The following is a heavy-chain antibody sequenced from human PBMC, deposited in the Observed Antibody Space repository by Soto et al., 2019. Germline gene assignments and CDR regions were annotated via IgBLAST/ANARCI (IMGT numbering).Heavy chain of an antibody. CDR3: ASLEGAKSSSWHGNFDY. D-gene: IGHD6-13*01. CDR2: IYYSGST. J-gene: IGHJ4*02. CDR1: GGSISSSSYY. Sequence: SETLSLTCTVSGGSISSSSYYWGWIRQPPGKGLEWIGSIYYSGSTYYNPSLKSRVTISVDTSKNQFSLKLSSVTAADTAVYYCASLEGAKSSSWHGNFDYWGQGTLVTVSS. V-gene: IGHV4-39*01.